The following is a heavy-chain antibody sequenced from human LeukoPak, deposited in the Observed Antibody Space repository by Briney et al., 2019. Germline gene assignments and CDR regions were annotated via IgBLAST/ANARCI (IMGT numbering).Heavy chain of an antibody. CDR2: IKQDESEK. CDR1: GGSFSGYY. D-gene: IGHD1-1*01. J-gene: IGHJ4*02. Sequence: ETLSLTCAVYGGSFSGYYWSWIRQAPGKGLEWVANIKQDESEKYYVDSVKGRFTISRDNAKNSLYLQMNSLRAEDTAVYYCARDKIEGPTKLDYWGQGILVTVSS. CDR3: ARDKIEGPTKLDY. V-gene: IGHV3-7*01.